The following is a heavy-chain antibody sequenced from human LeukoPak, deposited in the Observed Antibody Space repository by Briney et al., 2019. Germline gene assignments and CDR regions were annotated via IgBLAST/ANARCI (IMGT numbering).Heavy chain of an antibody. Sequence: GGSLRLSCAASGFTFSSYDMHWVRQATGKGLEWVSAIGTAGDTYYPGSVKGRFTISRENAKNSLYLQMNSLRAGDTAVYHCARAALYYYDSTLLDYWGQGTLVTVSS. CDR1: GFTFSSYD. D-gene: IGHD3-22*01. J-gene: IGHJ4*02. V-gene: IGHV3-13*01. CDR3: ARAALYYYDSTLLDY. CDR2: IGTAGDT.